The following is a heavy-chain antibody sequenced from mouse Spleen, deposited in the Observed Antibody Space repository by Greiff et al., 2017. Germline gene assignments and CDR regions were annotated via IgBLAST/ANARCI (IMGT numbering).Heavy chain of an antibody. CDR1: GFTFSSYG. CDR2: ISGGGSYT. CDR3: ARRDGYAMDY. V-gene: IGHV5-9-2*01. D-gene: IGHD2-3*01. J-gene: IGHJ4*01. Sequence: EVKLQESGGGLVKPGGSLKLSCAASGFTFSSYGMSWVRQTPEKRLEWVATISGGGSYTYYPDSVKGRFTISRDNAKNNLYLQMSSLRSEDTALYYCARRDGYAMDYWGQGTSVTVSS.